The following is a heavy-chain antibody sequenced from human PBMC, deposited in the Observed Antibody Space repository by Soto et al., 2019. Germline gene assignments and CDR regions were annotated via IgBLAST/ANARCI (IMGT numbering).Heavy chain of an antibody. D-gene: IGHD6-13*01. CDR1: GDSIRSSTYF. CDR3: ARHWQEEGAAGTVGY. J-gene: IGHJ4*02. V-gene: IGHV4-39*01. Sequence: SETLSLTCIVSGDSIRSSTYFWGWLRQPPGKGLEWIGNINYSGNTYHNPSLKSRVTISVDTSNNQFSLKLTSVTAADTAVYYCARHWQEEGAAGTVGYWGQGNAVTVSS. CDR2: INYSGNT.